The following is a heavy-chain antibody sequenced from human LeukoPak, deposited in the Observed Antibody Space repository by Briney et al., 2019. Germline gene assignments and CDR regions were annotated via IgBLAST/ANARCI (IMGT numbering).Heavy chain of an antibody. Sequence: GGSLRLSCAASGFTFSSYGMHWVRQAPGKGLEWEAVISYDGSNKYYADSVKGRFTISRDNSKNTLYLQMNSLRAEDTAVYYCARYRVVVITNKNYYFDYWGQGTLVTVSS. CDR3: ARYRVVVITNKNYYFDY. CDR2: ISYDGSNK. D-gene: IGHD3-22*01. CDR1: GFTFSSYG. J-gene: IGHJ4*02. V-gene: IGHV3-30*03.